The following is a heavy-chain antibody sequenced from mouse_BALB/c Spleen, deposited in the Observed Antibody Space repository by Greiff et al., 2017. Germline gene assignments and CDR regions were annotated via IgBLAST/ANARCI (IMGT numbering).Heavy chain of an antibody. D-gene: IGHD2-4*01. Sequence: EVQLQQSGPGLVKPSQSLSLTCTVTGYSITSDYAWNWIRQFPGNKLEWMGYISYSGSTSYNPSLKSRISITRDTSKNQFFLQLNSVTTEDTATYYCARGRDYLDYWGQGTTLTGSS. CDR2: ISYSGST. CDR1: GYSITSDYA. CDR3: ARGRDYLDY. V-gene: IGHV3-2*02. J-gene: IGHJ2*01.